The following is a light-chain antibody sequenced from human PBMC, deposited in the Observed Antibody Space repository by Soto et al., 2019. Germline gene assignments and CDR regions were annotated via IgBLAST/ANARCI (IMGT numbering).Light chain of an antibody. V-gene: IGKV1-17*03. Sequence: DIQMTQSPSALSASVGDRVTITCRASQSINNYLVWYQQKPGKVPKRLISAASSLQGGVPSRFSGSGFGTEFTLTISNLQPEDFATYYCLHHNSFPLAFGGGTKVDIK. J-gene: IGKJ4*01. CDR1: QSINNY. CDR3: LHHNSFPLA. CDR2: AAS.